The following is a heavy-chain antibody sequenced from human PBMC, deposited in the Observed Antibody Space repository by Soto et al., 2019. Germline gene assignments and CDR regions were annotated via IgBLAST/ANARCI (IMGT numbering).Heavy chain of an antibody. D-gene: IGHD2-2*01. Sequence: QVQLVQSGAEVKKPGSSVKVSCKASGGTFSSYAISWVRQAPGQGLEWMGGIIPIFGTANYAQKFQGRVTITADESTSTAYMELSSLRSEDTAVYYCARADCSSTSCWSGGYYYYYGMDVWGQGTTVTVSS. CDR1: GGTFSSYA. J-gene: IGHJ6*02. CDR2: IIPIFGTA. CDR3: ARADCSSTSCWSGGYYYYYGMDV. V-gene: IGHV1-69*01.